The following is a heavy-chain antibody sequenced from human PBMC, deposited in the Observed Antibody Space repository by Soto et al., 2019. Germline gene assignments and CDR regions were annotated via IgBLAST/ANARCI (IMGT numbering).Heavy chain of an antibody. Sequence: EVQLVESGGGLVKPGGSLRLSCAASGFTFSSYSMNWVRQAPGKGLEWVSSISSSSSYIYYADSVKGRFTISRDNAKNSLYLQMNSLRAEVTAVYYCARTPPYDFWSVVTHPNEYYFDYWGQGTLVTVSS. CDR2: ISSSSSYI. V-gene: IGHV3-21*01. D-gene: IGHD3-3*01. J-gene: IGHJ4*02. CDR1: GFTFSSYS. CDR3: ARTPPYDFWSVVTHPNEYYFDY.